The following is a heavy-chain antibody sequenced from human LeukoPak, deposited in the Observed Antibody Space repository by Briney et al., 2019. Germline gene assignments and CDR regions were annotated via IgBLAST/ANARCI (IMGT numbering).Heavy chain of an antibody. D-gene: IGHD3-16*02. J-gene: IGHJ5*02. Sequence: ASVKVSCKASGSTFTYYAMNWVRQAPGQGLEWMGWIHPNTGNPTYAQGFTGRFVFSLDTSVGTTYLQISSLKAEDTAVYYCARAYQSLGGLSLPDHWGQGTLVTVSS. V-gene: IGHV7-4-1*02. CDR3: ARAYQSLGGLSLPDH. CDR1: GSTFTYYA. CDR2: IHPNTGNP.